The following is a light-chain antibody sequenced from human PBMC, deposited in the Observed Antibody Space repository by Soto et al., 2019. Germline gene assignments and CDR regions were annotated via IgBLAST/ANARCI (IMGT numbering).Light chain of an antibody. Sequence: DSQMTQYPSTLSASVGDRVTITCRASQSISTWLAWYQQKPGKAPKILISKASTLQSGVPPRFSGSGSGTEFTLTISSLQPDEFATYYCQQYESYPMTFGGGTKVEIK. CDR1: QSISTW. CDR2: KAS. CDR3: QQYESYPMT. V-gene: IGKV1-5*03. J-gene: IGKJ4*01.